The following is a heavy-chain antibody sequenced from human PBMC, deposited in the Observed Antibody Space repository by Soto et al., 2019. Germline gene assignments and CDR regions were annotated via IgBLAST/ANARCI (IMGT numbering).Heavy chain of an antibody. CDR3: AKDLMGYDPFYFDC. J-gene: IGHJ4*02. CDR1: GFTLSTYA. Sequence: GGSLRLSCAASGFTLSTYAMSWVRQAPGEGLEWVSVITGGAVNTYYADSVKGRFTISRDNSKNILYLQMNSLRAEDTAVYYCAKDLMGYDPFYFDCWGQGTLVTVSS. D-gene: IGHD5-12*01. V-gene: IGHV3-23*01. CDR2: ITGGAVNT.